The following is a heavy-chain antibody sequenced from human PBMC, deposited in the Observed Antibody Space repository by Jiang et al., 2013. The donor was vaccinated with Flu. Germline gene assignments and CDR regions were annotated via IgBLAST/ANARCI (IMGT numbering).Heavy chain of an antibody. CDR1: GGSIGSSSYY. V-gene: IGHV4-39*01. CDR2: IYYSGST. CDR3: ARRPQSYYFDY. J-gene: IGHJ4*02. Sequence: GPGLVKPSETLSLTCTVSGGSIGSSSYYWGWIRQPPGKGLEWIGSIYYSGSTYYNPSLKSRVTISVDTSKNQFSLKLSSVTAADTAVYYCARRPQSYYFDYWGQGTLVTVSS.